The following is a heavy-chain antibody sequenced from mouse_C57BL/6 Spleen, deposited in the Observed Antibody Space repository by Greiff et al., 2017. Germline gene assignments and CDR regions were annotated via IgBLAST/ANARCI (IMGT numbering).Heavy chain of an antibody. V-gene: IGHV5-4*01. J-gene: IGHJ1*03. CDR3: ARDGYGSSYRYWYFDV. D-gene: IGHD1-1*01. CDR2: ISDGGSYT. CDR1: GFTFSSYA. Sequence: EVKLVESGGGLVKPGGSLKLSCAASGFTFSSYAMSWVRQTPEKRLEWVATISDGGSYTYYPDNVKGRFTISRDNAKNNLYLQMSHLKSEDTAMYYCARDGYGSSYRYWYFDVWGTGTTVTVSS.